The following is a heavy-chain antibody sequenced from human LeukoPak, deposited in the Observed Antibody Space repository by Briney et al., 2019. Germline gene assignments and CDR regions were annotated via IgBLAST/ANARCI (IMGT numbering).Heavy chain of an antibody. J-gene: IGHJ4*02. Sequence: PSETLSLTCTVSGVSISSRNYYWGWIRQPPGKGLEWIGSIHYSGRTYYNPSLKSRVTVSVDTSKNQFTVNLSSVTAPDTAVYYCTRHLGSGRDDYLRQGTMVTVRS. CDR1: GVSISSRNYY. CDR3: TRHLGSGRDDY. D-gene: IGHD3-10*01. V-gene: IGHV4-39*01. CDR2: IHYSGRT.